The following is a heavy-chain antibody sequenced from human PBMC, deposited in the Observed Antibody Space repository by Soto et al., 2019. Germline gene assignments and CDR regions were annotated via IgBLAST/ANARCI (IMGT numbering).Heavy chain of an antibody. CDR3: ARYYYDSSGYYYYFDY. CDR1: GGDFINYG. Sequence: SVKVSCKASGGDFINYGISWVRQAPGQGLEWMGGIIPIFRSANYAQKFQGRVTIAADESTSTAYMELSSLRSEDTAVYYCARYYYDSSGYYYYFDYWGQGTLVTVSS. J-gene: IGHJ4*02. D-gene: IGHD3-22*01. V-gene: IGHV1-69*13. CDR2: IIPIFRSA.